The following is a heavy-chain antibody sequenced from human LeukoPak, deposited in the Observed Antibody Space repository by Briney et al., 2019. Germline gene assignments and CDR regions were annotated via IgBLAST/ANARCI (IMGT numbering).Heavy chain of an antibody. CDR3: ASGRGYCSSTSCYNY. CDR1: GGTFSSYA. J-gene: IGHJ4*02. V-gene: IGHV1-69*13. Sequence: GASVKVSCKASGGTFSSYAISWVRQAPGQGLEWMGGVIPIFGTANSAQKFQGRVTITADESTSTAYMELSSLRSEDTAVYYCASGRGYCSSTSCYNYWGQGTLVTVSS. CDR2: VIPIFGTA. D-gene: IGHD2-2*02.